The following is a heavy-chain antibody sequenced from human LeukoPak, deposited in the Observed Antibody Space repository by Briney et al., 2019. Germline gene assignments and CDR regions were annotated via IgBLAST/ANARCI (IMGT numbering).Heavy chain of an antibody. D-gene: IGHD4-17*01. V-gene: IGHV4-38-2*02. CDR2: IYHSGST. Sequence: SETLSLTCTVSGGSISSYYWGWIRQPPGKGLEWIGSIYHSGSTYYNPSLKSRVTISVDTSKNQFSLKLSSVTAADTAVYYCARQLYGDYVDYWGQGTLVTVSS. J-gene: IGHJ4*02. CDR1: GGSISSYY. CDR3: ARQLYGDYVDY.